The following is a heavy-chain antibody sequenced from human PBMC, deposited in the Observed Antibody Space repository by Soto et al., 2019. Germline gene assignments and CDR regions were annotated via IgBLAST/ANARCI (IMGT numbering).Heavy chain of an antibody. Sequence: SETLSLTCAVYGGSFSGYYWSWIRQPPGKGLEWIGEINHSGSTNYNPSLKSRVTISVDTSKNQFSLKLSSVTAADTAVYYCAREGRTGGPYYYYYGMDVWGQGTTVTVSS. CDR2: INHSGST. CDR1: GGSFSGYY. J-gene: IGHJ6*02. V-gene: IGHV4-34*01. CDR3: AREGRTGGPYYYYYGMDV.